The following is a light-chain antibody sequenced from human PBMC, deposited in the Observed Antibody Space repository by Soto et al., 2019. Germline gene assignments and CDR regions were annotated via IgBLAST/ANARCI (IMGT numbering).Light chain of an antibody. V-gene: IGKV3-20*01. J-gene: IGKJ1*01. CDR3: QQYGSSLRT. CDR2: AAS. Sequence: EIVLTQSPGTLSLSPGEGATLSCRASQSVRSSYLAWFQQKPGQAPRLLIYAASSRATGIPDRFSGSGSGTDFTLTISRLEPEDFAVYYCQQYGSSLRTFGQGTKVDIK. CDR1: QSVRSSY.